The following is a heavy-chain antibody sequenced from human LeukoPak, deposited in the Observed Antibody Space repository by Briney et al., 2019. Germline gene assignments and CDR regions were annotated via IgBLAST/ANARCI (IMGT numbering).Heavy chain of an antibody. CDR2: INPNSGGT. CDR3: ARIKYSSGWSVNYYYYYMDV. CDR1: GYTFTGYY. D-gene: IGHD6-19*01. V-gene: IGHV1-2*02. Sequence: ASVKVSCKASGYTFTGYYMHWVRQAPGQGLEWMGWINPNSGGTNYAQKFQGRVTMTRDTSISTAYVELSRLRSDDTAVYYCARIKYSSGWSVNYYYYYMDVWGKGTTVTVSS. J-gene: IGHJ6*03.